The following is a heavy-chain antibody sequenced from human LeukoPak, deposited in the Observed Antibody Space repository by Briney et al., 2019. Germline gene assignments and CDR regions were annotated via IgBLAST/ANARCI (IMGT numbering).Heavy chain of an antibody. Sequence: GGSLRLSCAASGFTFSNAWMSWVRQAPGKGLEWVSYISAIDSTTYYADSVKGRFTISRDNAKNSLYLQMNSLRVEDTAVYHCARGLPNSNWPHWFDPWGQGTLVTVSS. CDR1: GFTFSNAW. CDR3: ARGLPNSNWPHWFDP. V-gene: IGHV3-11*04. D-gene: IGHD6-13*01. CDR2: ISAIDSTT. J-gene: IGHJ5*02.